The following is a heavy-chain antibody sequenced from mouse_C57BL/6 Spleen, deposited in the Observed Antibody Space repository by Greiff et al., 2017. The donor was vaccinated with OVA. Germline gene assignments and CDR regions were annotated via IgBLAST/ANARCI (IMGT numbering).Heavy chain of an antibody. D-gene: IGHD3-2*02. CDR1: GYTFTSYW. CDR2: IDPSDSYT. V-gene: IGHV1-59*01. CDR3: ARSGTAQPQD. Sequence: QVQLQQSGAELVRPGTSVKLSCKASGYTFTSYWMHWVKQRPGQGLEWIGVIDPSDSYTNYNQKFKGKATLTVDTSSSTAYMQLSSLTSEDSAVYYCARSGTAQPQDWGQGTTLTVSS. J-gene: IGHJ2*01.